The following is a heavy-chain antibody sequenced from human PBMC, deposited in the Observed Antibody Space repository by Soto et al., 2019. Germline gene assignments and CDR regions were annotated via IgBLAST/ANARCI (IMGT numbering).Heavy chain of an antibody. CDR3: ARAFPTAITMDV. CDR1: GGSISSYY. J-gene: IGHJ6*02. CDR2: IYYSGST. Sequence: QVQLQESGPGLVKPSETLSLTCTVSGGSISSYYWSWIRQPPGKGLEWIGYIYYSGSTNYNPSLKSRVPISVDTSKNQFSLKLSSVTAADTAVYYCARAFPTAITMDVWSQGTTVTVSS. V-gene: IGHV4-59*01. D-gene: IGHD5-18*01.